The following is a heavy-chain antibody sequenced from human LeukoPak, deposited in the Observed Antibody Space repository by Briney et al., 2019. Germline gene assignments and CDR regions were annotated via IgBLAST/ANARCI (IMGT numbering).Heavy chain of an antibody. Sequence: GSLRLSCAASGVTFSSYSMNWVRQPPGKGLEWIGEIYHSGSTNYNPSLKSRVTISVDKSKNQFSLKLSSVTAADTAVYYCASLYCSGGSCYQEIDYWGQGTLVTVSS. CDR2: IYHSGST. CDR1: GVTFSSYSM. V-gene: IGHV4-4*02. D-gene: IGHD2-15*01. J-gene: IGHJ4*02. CDR3: ASLYCSGGSCYQEIDY.